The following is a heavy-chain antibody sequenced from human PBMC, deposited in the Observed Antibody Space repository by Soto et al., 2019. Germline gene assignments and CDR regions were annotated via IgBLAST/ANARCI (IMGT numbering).Heavy chain of an antibody. CDR2: IHYSGST. CDR3: AREGTNYYVTGTPTDWFDP. CDR1: GDSTNSGDYY. D-gene: IGHD3-10*01. J-gene: IGHJ5*02. Sequence: SETLSLTCTVSGDSTNSGDYYWTWIRQPPGKGLEWIGNIHYSGSTYYNPSLKSRVTISVDTSEKQFSLKLSSVTAADTAVYYCAREGTNYYVTGTPTDWFDPWGQGTLVTSPQ. V-gene: IGHV4-30-4*08.